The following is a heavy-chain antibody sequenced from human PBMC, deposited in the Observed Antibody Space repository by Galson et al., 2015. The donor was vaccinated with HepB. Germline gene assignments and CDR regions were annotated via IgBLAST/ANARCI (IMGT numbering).Heavy chain of an antibody. V-gene: IGHV3-11*06. D-gene: IGHD4-17*01. CDR1: GFTFSDYY. Sequence: SLRLSCAASGFTFSDYYMSWIRQAPGKGLEWLSYISSSSTYTNYADSVKGRFTVSRDNAKNSLYLQMNSLRAEDTAVYYCARVADVDYGDHSHFDSWGQGTLGTVSS. CDR2: ISSSSTYT. J-gene: IGHJ4*02. CDR3: ARVADVDYGDHSHFDS.